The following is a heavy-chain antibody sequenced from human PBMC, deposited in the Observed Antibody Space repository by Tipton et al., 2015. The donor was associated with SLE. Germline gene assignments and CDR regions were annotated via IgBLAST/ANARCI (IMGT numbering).Heavy chain of an antibody. CDR3: ARGSDSTLGVPFDS. CDR1: GGSFSGYY. V-gene: IGHV4-34*01. Sequence: TLSLTCAVYGGSFSGYYWSWIRQPPGKGLEWIGEINHSGSTNYNPSLKSRVTVLVDTTKNQFSLKLRSLTAADTAVYYCARGSDSTLGVPFDSWGQGTLVTVSS. J-gene: IGHJ4*02. D-gene: IGHD3-16*01. CDR2: INHSGST.